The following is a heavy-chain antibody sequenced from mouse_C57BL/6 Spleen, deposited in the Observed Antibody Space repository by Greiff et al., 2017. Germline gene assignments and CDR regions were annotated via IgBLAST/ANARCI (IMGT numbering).Heavy chain of an antibody. D-gene: IGHD4-1*01. Sequence: EVKLVESGGDLVKPGGSLKLSCAASGFTFSSYGMSWVRQTPDKRLEWVATISSGGSYTYYPDSVKGRFTISRDNAKNTLYLQMSSLKSEDTAMYYGARQTVYYAMDYWGQGTSVTVSS. CDR2: ISSGGSYT. V-gene: IGHV5-6*01. CDR3: ARQTVYYAMDY. J-gene: IGHJ4*01. CDR1: GFTFSSYG.